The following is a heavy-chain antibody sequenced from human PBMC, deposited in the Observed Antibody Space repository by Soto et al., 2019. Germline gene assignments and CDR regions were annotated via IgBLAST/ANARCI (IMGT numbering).Heavy chain of an antibody. J-gene: IGHJ6*02. V-gene: IGHV1-46*01. CDR3: ARSGGSYIAGSEGHYGMDV. CDR2: LNPIGGST. D-gene: IGHD6-13*01. CDR1: GYSFTSYY. Sequence: ASVKVSCKASGYSFTSYYMHWVRQAPGQGLEWMGILNPIGGSTTYAQKFQGRVTMTRDTSISTAYMELSRLRSDDTAVYYCARSGGSYIAGSEGHYGMDVWGQGTTVTVSS.